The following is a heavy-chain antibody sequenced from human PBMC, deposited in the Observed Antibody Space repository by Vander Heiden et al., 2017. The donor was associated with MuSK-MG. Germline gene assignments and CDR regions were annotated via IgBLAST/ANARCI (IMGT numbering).Heavy chain of an antibody. Sequence: EVQLVESGGGLVKPGGSLRHSRAASGCTFSSYSMTWVRQAAGKGVYWCSAISSGSSYISYAESMKGRCAISSDNAKNSLDLQMNSLRAEDTAVYYCGRDMVGGVGYWGQGTLVTVSS. D-gene: IGHD1-26*01. V-gene: IGHV3-21*01. CDR1: GCTFSSYS. CDR2: ISSGSSYI. J-gene: IGHJ4*02. CDR3: GRDMVGGVGY.